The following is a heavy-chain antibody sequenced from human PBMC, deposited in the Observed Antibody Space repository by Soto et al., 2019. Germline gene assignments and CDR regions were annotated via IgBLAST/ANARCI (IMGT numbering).Heavy chain of an antibody. CDR2: IYYSGST. CDR1: GGSISSGGYY. D-gene: IGHD1-26*01. V-gene: IGHV4-31*03. Sequence: QVQLQESGPGLVKPAQTLSLTCTVSGGSISSGGYYWSWIRQHPGKGLEWIGYIYYSGSTYYNPSLKSRVTISVDTSKNQFSLKVRSVTAADTAVYYCARALGSTRSGWRNQPYYFDYWGQGTLVTVSS. CDR3: ARALGSTRSGWRNQPYYFDY. J-gene: IGHJ4*02.